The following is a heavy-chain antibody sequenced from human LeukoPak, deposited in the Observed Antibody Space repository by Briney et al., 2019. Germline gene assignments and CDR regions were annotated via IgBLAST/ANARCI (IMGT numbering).Heavy chain of an antibody. CDR1: GFTVSSNY. CDR3: ARALSDIWSGYSFYGMDV. D-gene: IGHD3-3*01. Sequence: PGGSLRLSCAASGFTVSSNYMSWVRQAPGKGLEWVSVIYSGGSTYYADSVKGRFTISRHNSKNTLYLQMNSLRAEDTAVYYCARALSDIWSGYSFYGMDVWGQGTTVTVSS. CDR2: IYSGGST. J-gene: IGHJ6*02. V-gene: IGHV3-53*04.